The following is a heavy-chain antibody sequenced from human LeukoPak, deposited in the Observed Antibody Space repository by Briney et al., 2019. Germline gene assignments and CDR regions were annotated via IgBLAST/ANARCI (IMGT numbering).Heavy chain of an antibody. D-gene: IGHD3-22*01. CDR2: ISWNSGSI. Sequence: AGGSLRLSCAASGLIFSKYWMTWVRQAPGKGLEWVSGISWNSGSIGYADSVKGRFTISRDNTKNSLYLQMNSLRAEDTALYYCVKDHDNSGYSPDYWGQGTLVTVSS. CDR1: GLIFSKYW. V-gene: IGHV3-9*01. J-gene: IGHJ4*02. CDR3: VKDHDNSGYSPDY.